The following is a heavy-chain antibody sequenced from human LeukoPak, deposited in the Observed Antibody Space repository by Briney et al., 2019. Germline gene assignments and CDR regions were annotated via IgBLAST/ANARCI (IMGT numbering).Heavy chain of an antibody. V-gene: IGHV3-7*01. Sequence: GGSLRLSCAASGFTFSSYWMSWVRQAPGKGLEWVANIKQDGSEKYYVDSVKGRFTISRDNSKNTLYLQMNSLRAEDTAVYYCAKDGDGLVVKMATINDYYYYMDVWGKGTTVTISS. CDR3: AKDGDGLVVKMATINDYYYYMDV. CDR2: IKQDGSEK. D-gene: IGHD5-24*01. J-gene: IGHJ6*03. CDR1: GFTFSSYW.